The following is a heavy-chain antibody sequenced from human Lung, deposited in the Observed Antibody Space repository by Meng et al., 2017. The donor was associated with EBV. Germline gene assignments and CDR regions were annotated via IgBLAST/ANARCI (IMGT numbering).Heavy chain of an antibody. CDR3: ARALFDYYDSSGYYDY. Sequence: QVQHQQWSAVLLTPSWTLSLTCPVYCASVSGYYWSWIRQPPGKGLEWIGEINPSGTTNYNPSLKSRVTISVDTPKNQFSLKLSSVTAADTAVYYCARALFDYYDSSGYYDYWGQGTLVTVSS. D-gene: IGHD3-22*01. CDR1: CASVSGYY. V-gene: IGHV4-34*01. CDR2: INPSGTT. J-gene: IGHJ4*02.